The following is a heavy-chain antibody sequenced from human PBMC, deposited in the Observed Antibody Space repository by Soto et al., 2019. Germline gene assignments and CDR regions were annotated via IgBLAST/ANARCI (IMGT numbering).Heavy chain of an antibody. CDR3: ARDSSGSYFNGFDQ. V-gene: IGHV4-59*01. CDR2: IYYSGTT. J-gene: IGHJ5*02. Sequence: SETLSLTCTVSGGSINNYYWNWIRQAPGKGLEWIGYIYYSGTTIYNPSLKSRVTISVDTSKNQFSLKLSSMTAADTAVYYCARDSSGSYFNGFDQWGQGTMVTGSS. CDR1: GGSINNYY. D-gene: IGHD1-26*01.